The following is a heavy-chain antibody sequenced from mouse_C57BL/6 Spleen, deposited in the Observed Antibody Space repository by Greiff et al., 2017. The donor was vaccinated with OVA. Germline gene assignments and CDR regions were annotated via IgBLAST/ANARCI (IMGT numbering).Heavy chain of an antibody. CDR3: ARWIYDYDEDYAMDY. CDR1: GYAFSSSW. D-gene: IGHD2-4*01. CDR2: IYPGDGAT. Sequence: QVQLQQSGPELVKPGASVKISCKASGYAFSSSWMNWVKQRPGKGLEWIGRIYPGDGATNYNGKFKGKATLTADKSSSTAYMQLSSLTSEDSAVYFCARWIYDYDEDYAMDYWGQGTSVTVSS. V-gene: IGHV1-82*01. J-gene: IGHJ4*01.